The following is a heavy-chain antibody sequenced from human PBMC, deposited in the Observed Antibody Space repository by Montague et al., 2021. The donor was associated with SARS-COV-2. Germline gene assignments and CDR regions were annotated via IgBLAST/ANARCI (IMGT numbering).Heavy chain of an antibody. Sequence: SLRLSCAASGFTFSSYAMSWVRQAPGKGLEWVSVIYSGGSSTYYADSVKGRFTISRDNSKNTLYLQMNSLGAEDTAVYYCAKPLAGTRVNLDYWGQGTLVTVSS. CDR2: IYSGGSST. V-gene: IGHV3-23*03. CDR3: AKPLAGTRVNLDY. D-gene: IGHD1-26*01. CDR1: GFTFSSYA. J-gene: IGHJ4*02.